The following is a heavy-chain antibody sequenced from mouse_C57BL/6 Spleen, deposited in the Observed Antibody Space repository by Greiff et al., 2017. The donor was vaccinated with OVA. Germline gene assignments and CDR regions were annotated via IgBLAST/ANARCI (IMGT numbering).Heavy chain of an antibody. CDR2: INPNNGGT. CDR3: ARYYYGSSWFAY. Sequence: VQLQQSGPELVKPGASVKMSCKASGYTFTDYNMHWVKQSHGKSLEWIGYINPNNGGTSYNQKFKGKATLTVNKSSSTAYMELRSLTSEDSAVYYCARYYYGSSWFAYWGQGTLVTVSA. D-gene: IGHD1-1*01. CDR1: GYTFTDYN. J-gene: IGHJ3*01. V-gene: IGHV1-22*01.